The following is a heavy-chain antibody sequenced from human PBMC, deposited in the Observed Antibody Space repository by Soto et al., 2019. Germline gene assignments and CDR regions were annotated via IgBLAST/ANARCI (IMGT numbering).Heavy chain of an antibody. CDR2: ISGSGGST. CDR1: GFTFSSYA. D-gene: IGHD2-15*01. V-gene: IGHV3-23*01. Sequence: GGSLRLSCAASGFTFSSYAMSWVRQAPGKGLEWVSAISGSGGSTYYADSVKGRFTISRDNSKNTLYLQMNSLRAEDTAVYYCAKGESCSGGSCYLNYWGQGTLVIVSS. J-gene: IGHJ4*02. CDR3: AKGESCSGGSCYLNY.